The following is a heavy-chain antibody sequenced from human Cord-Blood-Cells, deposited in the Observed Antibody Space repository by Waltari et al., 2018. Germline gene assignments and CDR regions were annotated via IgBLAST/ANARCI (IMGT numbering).Heavy chain of an antibody. Sequence: EVQLLEPGGGLVQPGGSLRLSRGASGFTFSSHAMSWVRQAPGKGLEWVSAISGSGGSTYYADSVKGRFTISRDNSKNTLYLQMNSLRAEDTAVYYCAKDRRSYYYFDYWGQGTLVTVSS. CDR3: AKDRRSYYYFDY. V-gene: IGHV3-23*01. J-gene: IGHJ4*02. D-gene: IGHD1-26*01. CDR1: GFTFSSHA. CDR2: ISGSGGST.